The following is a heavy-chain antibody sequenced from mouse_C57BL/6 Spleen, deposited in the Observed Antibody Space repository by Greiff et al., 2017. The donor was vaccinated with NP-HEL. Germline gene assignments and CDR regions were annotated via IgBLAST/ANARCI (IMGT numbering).Heavy chain of an antibody. V-gene: IGHV1-54*01. CDR2: INPGSGGT. Sequence: QVQLQQSGAELVRPGTSVKVSCKASGYAFTNYLIEWVKQRPGQGLEWIGVINPGSGGTNYNEKFKGKATLTADKSSSTAYMQLSSLTSEDSAVYFCARSPQLGWFAYWGQGTLVTVSA. D-gene: IGHD4-1*02. J-gene: IGHJ3*01. CDR3: ARSPQLGWFAY. CDR1: GYAFTNYL.